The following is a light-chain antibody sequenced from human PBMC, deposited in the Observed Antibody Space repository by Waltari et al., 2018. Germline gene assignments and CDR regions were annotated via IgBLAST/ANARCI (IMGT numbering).Light chain of an antibody. V-gene: IGKV3-20*01. CDR2: TTS. Sequence: EIVLTQSPGPLSLSPGDGATLSCSASQSVSNNFLAWYQQRPGQAPRLLIYTTSNRAAGIPDRFRGSGSGTDFTLTISSLEPEDFAVYYCQQYDSSPTTFGRGTTVEIK. J-gene: IGKJ1*01. CDR3: QQYDSSPTT. CDR1: QSVSNNF.